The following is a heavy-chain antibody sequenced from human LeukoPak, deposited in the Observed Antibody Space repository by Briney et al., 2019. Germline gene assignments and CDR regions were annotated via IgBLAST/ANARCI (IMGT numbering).Heavy chain of an antibody. CDR2: FSGSGDST. V-gene: IGHV3-23*01. CDR1: GFTFSSYA. CDR3: AKEFTTPYYYASSGYYRSDY. J-gene: IGHJ4*02. D-gene: IGHD3-22*01. Sequence: GGSLRLSCAASGFTFSSYAMSWVRQAPGKGLEWVSAFSGSGDSTYLADSVRGRFTIFRDNSKNTLYLHMSGLRAEDTALYYCAKEFTTPYYYASSGYYRSDYWGQGTLVTVSS.